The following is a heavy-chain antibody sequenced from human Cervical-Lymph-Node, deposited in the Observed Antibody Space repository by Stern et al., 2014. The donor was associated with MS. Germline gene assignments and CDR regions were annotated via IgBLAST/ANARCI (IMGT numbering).Heavy chain of an antibody. D-gene: IGHD5-24*01. CDR1: GGSISGYD. CDR3: ARSRDAYSPLAY. V-gene: IGHV4-59*01. Sequence: QLQLQESGPGLVKPSETLSLTCTVSGGSISGYDCSWIRQPPGKGLEWIGHISYSGSTNYMPSLKSRVSISIDTPKNQFSLKLSSVTAADTAVYYCARSRDAYSPLAYWGQGALVTVSS. J-gene: IGHJ4*02. CDR2: ISYSGST.